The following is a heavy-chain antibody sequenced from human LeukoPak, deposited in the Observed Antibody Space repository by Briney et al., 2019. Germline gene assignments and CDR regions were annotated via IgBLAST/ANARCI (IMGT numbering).Heavy chain of an antibody. D-gene: IGHD4-11*01. CDR2: IYHSGST. V-gene: IGHV4-38-2*01. CDR3: ARLTYSGPHYFDY. J-gene: IGHJ4*02. Sequence: PETLSLTCAVSGYSISSGYYWGWIRQPPGKGLEWIGSIYHSGSTYYNPSLKSRVTISVDTSKNQFSLKLSSVTAADTAVYYCARLTYSGPHYFDYWGQGTLVTVSS. CDR1: GYSISSGYY.